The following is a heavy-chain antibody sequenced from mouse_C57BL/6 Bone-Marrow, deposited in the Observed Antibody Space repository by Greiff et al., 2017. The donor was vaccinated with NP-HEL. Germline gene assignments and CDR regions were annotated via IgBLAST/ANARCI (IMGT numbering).Heavy chain of an antibody. CDR1: GYTFTNYW. CDR2: IYPGGGYT. V-gene: IGHV1-63*01. J-gene: IGHJ3*01. Sequence: QVQLQQSGAELVRPGTSVKMSCKASGYTFTNYWIGWAKQRPGHGLEWIGDIYPGGGYTNYNEKFKGKATLTADKSSSTAYMQLSSLTSEDSAVYYCARMEAFYGYEFAYWGQGTLVTVSA. CDR3: ARMEAFYGYEFAY. D-gene: IGHD2-2*01.